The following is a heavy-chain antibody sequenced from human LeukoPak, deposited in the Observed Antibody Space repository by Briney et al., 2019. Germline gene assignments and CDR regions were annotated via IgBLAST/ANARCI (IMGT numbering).Heavy chain of an antibody. V-gene: IGHV3-23*01. CDR2: ISGSGGST. D-gene: IGHD6-13*01. CDR1: GFTFSSYA. Sequence: GGSLRLSCAASGFTFSSYAMSWVRQAPGKGLEWVSAISGSGGSTYYADSVKGRFTISRDNSKNTLYLQMNSLRAGDTAVYYCARYSGIAAAGHYWSQETLVTVSS. J-gene: IGHJ4*02. CDR3: ARYSGIAAAGHY.